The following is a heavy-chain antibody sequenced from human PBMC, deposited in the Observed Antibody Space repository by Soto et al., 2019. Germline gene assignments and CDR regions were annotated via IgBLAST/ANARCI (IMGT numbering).Heavy chain of an antibody. V-gene: IGHV4-34*01. CDR1: GGSFSGYY. CDR3: ARLVAARLYYYYYGMDV. CDR2: INHSGST. J-gene: IGHJ6*02. D-gene: IGHD6-6*01. Sequence: PSETLSLTCAVYGGSFSGYYWSWIRQPPGKGLEWIGEINHSGSTNYNPSLKSRVTISVDTSKNQFSLKLSSVTAADTAVYYCARLVAARLYYYYYGMDVWGQGTTVTVSS.